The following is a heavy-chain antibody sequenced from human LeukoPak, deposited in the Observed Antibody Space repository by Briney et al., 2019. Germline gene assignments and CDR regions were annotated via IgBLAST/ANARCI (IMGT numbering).Heavy chain of an antibody. Sequence: ASVKVSCKASGYTFTSYGISWVREAPGQGLEWMGWISAYNGNTNYAQKLQGRVTMTTDTSTSTAYMELRSLRSDDTAVYYCARDGYSYGSDAFDIWGQGTMVTVSS. CDR3: ARDGYSYGSDAFDI. CDR1: GYTFTSYG. V-gene: IGHV1-18*01. D-gene: IGHD5-18*01. CDR2: ISAYNGNT. J-gene: IGHJ3*02.